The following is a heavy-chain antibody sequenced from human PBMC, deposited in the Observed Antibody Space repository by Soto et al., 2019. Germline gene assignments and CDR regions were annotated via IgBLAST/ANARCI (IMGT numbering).Heavy chain of an antibody. Sequence: NPSETLSLTCTVSGGSVSSGDYFWSWLRQSPGKRLEWIAYIYYSGSTNYNPTLKGRATISVDTSKSQVSLTLTSMTAADAALYYCARSPNHYYYGFDVWGQGTTVIVSS. CDR3: ARSPNHYYYGFDV. V-gene: IGHV4-61*08. J-gene: IGHJ6*02. CDR1: GGSVSSGDYF. CDR2: IYYSGST.